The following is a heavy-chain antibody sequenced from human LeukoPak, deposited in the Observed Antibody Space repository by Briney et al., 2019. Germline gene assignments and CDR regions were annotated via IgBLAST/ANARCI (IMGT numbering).Heavy chain of an antibody. CDR3: ARLSSGWPLDY. Sequence: SETLSLTCTVSGGSISTYYWSWIRQPAGKGLEWIGRIYSSGRTNYNPSLKSRVTMSVDTSKNQFSLKLSSVTAADTAVYYCARLSSGWPLDYWGQGTLVTVSS. J-gene: IGHJ4*02. V-gene: IGHV4-4*07. CDR1: GGSISTYY. D-gene: IGHD6-19*01. CDR2: IYSSGRT.